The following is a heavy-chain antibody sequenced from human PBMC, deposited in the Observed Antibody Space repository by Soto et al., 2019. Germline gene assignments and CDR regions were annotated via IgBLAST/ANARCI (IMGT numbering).Heavy chain of an antibody. CDR1: GGSFSGYY. D-gene: IGHD3-3*01. Sequence: QVQLQQWGAGLLKPSETLSLTCAVYGGSFSGYYWSWIRQPPGKGLEWIGEINHSGSTNYNPSLKSRVTISVDTSKNQFSLKLSSVTAADTAVYYCARGRGFLEWLPIDYWGQGTLVTVSS. J-gene: IGHJ4*02. CDR2: INHSGST. CDR3: ARGRGFLEWLPIDY. V-gene: IGHV4-34*01.